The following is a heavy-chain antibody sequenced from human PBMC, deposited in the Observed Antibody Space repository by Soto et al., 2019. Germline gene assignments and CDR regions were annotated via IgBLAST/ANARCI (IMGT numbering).Heavy chain of an antibody. CDR3: ARDKEAGSFFSYYYGMDV. J-gene: IGHJ6*02. CDR2: ISSSGSTI. CDR1: GFTFSSYE. Sequence: GGSLRLSCATSGFTFSSYEMNWVRQAPGKGLEWVSYISSSGSTIYYADSVKGRFTISRDNAKNSLYLQMDSLRAEDTAVYYCARDKEAGSFFSYYYGMDVWGQWTTVTVSS. V-gene: IGHV3-48*03. D-gene: IGHD6-13*01.